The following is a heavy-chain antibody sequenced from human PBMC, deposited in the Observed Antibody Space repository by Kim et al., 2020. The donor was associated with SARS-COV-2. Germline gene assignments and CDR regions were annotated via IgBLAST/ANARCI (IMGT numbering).Heavy chain of an antibody. CDR3: ARETGYCSGGSCYSGWF. CDR1: GFTFSSYA. CDR2: ISYDGSNK. J-gene: IGHJ5*01. D-gene: IGHD2-15*01. V-gene: IGHV3-30*04. Sequence: GGSLRLSCAASGFTFSSYAMHWVRQAPGKGLEWVAVISYDGSNKYYADSVKGRFTISRDNSKNTLYLQMNSLRAEDTAVYYCARETGYCSGGSCYSGWF.